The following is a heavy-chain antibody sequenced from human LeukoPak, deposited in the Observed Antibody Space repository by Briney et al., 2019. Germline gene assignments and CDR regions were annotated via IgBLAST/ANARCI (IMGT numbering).Heavy chain of an antibody. CDR3: AKLAAGEWAAAGPSNDY. J-gene: IGHJ4*02. D-gene: IGHD6-13*01. CDR2: ISYDGSNK. Sequence: GGSLRLSCAASGFTFSSYGMHWVRQAPGKGLEWVAVISYDGSNKYYADSVKDRFTISRDNSKNTLYLQMNRLRAEDTAVYYCAKLAAGEWAAAGPSNDYWGQGTLVTVFS. V-gene: IGHV3-30*18. CDR1: GFTFSSYG.